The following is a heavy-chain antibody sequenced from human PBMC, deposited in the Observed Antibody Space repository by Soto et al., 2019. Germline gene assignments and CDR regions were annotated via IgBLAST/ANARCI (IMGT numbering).Heavy chain of an antibody. Sequence: ASVKVSCKASGGTFSSYAISWVRQAPGQGLEWMGGIIPIFGTANYAQKFQGRVTITADESTSTAYMELSSLRSEDTAVYYCARERRSRGYYYGYWGQGTLVTGSS. CDR3: ARERRSRGYYYGY. CDR1: GGTFSSYA. J-gene: IGHJ4*02. D-gene: IGHD3-22*01. V-gene: IGHV1-69*13. CDR2: IIPIFGTA.